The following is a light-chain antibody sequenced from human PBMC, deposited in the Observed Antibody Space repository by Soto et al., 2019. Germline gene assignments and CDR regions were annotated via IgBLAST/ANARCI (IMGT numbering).Light chain of an antibody. CDR2: GAS. J-gene: IGKJ3*01. CDR3: QQYGSSIT. Sequence: EIVLTQSPGTLSLSLGERATLSCRASQSVSSSYLAWYQQKPGQAPRLLIYGASSRATGIPDRFSGSGSGTDFTLTISRLEPEDFAVYYCQQYGSSITFGPGTKVDIK. V-gene: IGKV3-20*01. CDR1: QSVSSSY.